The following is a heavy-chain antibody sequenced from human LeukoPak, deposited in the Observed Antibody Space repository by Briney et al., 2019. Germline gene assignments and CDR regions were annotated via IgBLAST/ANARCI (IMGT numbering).Heavy chain of an antibody. CDR3: AKGDSGSYLGPQTFDP. V-gene: IGHV3-23*01. D-gene: IGHD1-26*01. CDR2: VSGDGGGV. J-gene: IGHJ5*02. CDR1: GFTFRNYA. Sequence: PGGSLRLSCAASGFTFRNYAMIWVRQTPGKGLEWVSSVSGDGGGVYSIDSVKGRFTISRDNSKNRLYLQMDSLRAEDTAVYYCAKGDSGSYLGPQTFDPWGQGTLVTVSS.